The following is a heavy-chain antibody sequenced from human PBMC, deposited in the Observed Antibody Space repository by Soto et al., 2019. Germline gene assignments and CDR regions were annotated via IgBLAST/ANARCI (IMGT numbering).Heavy chain of an antibody. D-gene: IGHD2-15*01. Sequence: ASETLSLTCTVSGGSISGSYWSWIRQTPGKVLEWIGYIHYSGSTNYNPSLKSRVTMSVDSAKNQFSLELNSVSAADTAVYFCAKYRRTDAEGYSFDYWGQGALVTVSS. CDR1: GGSISGSY. V-gene: IGHV4-59*01. CDR2: IHYSGST. J-gene: IGHJ4*02. CDR3: AKYRRTDAEGYSFDY.